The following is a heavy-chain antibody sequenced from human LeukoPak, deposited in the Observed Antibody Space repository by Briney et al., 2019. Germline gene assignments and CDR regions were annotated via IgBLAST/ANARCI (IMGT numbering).Heavy chain of an antibody. Sequence: GGSLRLSCAASGFTFSSYGMHWVRHPPGKGLEWVAVIWYDGSNKYYADSVKGRFTISRDNSKNTLYLQMNSLRAEDTAVYYCARDAAMVRGVIRNYYYGMDVWGKGTTVSVSS. D-gene: IGHD3-10*01. V-gene: IGHV3-33*01. CDR2: IWYDGSNK. CDR3: ARDAAMVRGVIRNYYYGMDV. J-gene: IGHJ6*04. CDR1: GFTFSSYG.